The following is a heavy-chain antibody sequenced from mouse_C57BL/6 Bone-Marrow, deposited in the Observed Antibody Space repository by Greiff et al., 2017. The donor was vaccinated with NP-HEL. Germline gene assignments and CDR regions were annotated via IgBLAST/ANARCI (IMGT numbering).Heavy chain of an antibody. Sequence: EVQLQESGAELVRPGDSVKLSCTVSGFNIKDDYMHWVKQRPEQGLEWIGWIDPENGDTESASKFQGKATITADTSSITAFLQLSYLTSEYTADYYCTTGGSSPFAMDYWGQGTSVTVSS. CDR3: TTGGSSPFAMDY. CDR2: IDPENGDT. CDR1: GFNIKDDY. V-gene: IGHV14-4*01. J-gene: IGHJ4*01. D-gene: IGHD1-1*01.